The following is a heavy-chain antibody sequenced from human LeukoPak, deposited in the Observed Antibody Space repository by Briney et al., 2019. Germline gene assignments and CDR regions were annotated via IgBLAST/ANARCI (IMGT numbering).Heavy chain of an antibody. Sequence: PGGSLRLSCAASGVTFNNYAMSWVRQAPGKGLEWVSTIGGSGGNTYYADPVKGRFTISRDNSRNTLYLQMNSLRAEDTAVYYCAKDSVVVPAAPYGMDAWGQGTTVTVSS. D-gene: IGHD2-2*01. J-gene: IGHJ6*02. CDR1: GVTFNNYA. CDR2: IGGSGGNT. V-gene: IGHV3-23*01. CDR3: AKDSVVVPAAPYGMDA.